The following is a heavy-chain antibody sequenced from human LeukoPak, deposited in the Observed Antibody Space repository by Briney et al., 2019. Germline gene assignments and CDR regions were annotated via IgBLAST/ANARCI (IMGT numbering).Heavy chain of an antibody. D-gene: IGHD3-22*01. CDR2: IYSGGST. J-gene: IGHJ4*02. Sequence: SVIYSGGSTYSADSVKGRFTISRDNSKNTLYLQMNSLRAEDTAVYYCARERSGYYPSFFDYWGQGTLVTVSS. CDR3: ARERSGYYPSFFDY. V-gene: IGHV3-53*01.